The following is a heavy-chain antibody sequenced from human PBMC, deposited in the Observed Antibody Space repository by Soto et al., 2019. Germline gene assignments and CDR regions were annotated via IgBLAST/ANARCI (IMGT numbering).Heavy chain of an antibody. V-gene: IGHV1-69*12. Sequence: QVQLVQSGAEVKKPGSSVTVSCKASGGTFRSYTISWVRQAPGQGLEWMGGIIPIFGTANYAQKYQGRVTLTADESTSTAYMELSSLRSEDTAVYYCARGNHRWLQLWYFDLWGRGTLVTVYS. CDR3: ARGNHRWLQLWYFDL. CDR1: GGTFRSYT. CDR2: IIPIFGTA. J-gene: IGHJ2*01. D-gene: IGHD5-12*01.